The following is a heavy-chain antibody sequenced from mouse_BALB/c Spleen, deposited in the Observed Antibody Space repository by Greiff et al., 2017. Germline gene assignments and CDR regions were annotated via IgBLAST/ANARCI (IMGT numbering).Heavy chain of an antibody. Sequence: EVQLKESGPGLVKPSQSLSLTCTVTGYSITSDYAWNWIRQFPGNKLEWMGYISYSGSTSYNPSLKSRISITRDTSKNQFFLQLNSVTTEDTATYYCVYGYDAMDYWGQGTSVTVSS. CDR1: GYSITSDYA. V-gene: IGHV3-2*02. D-gene: IGHD1-2*01. CDR2: ISYSGST. CDR3: VYGYDAMDY. J-gene: IGHJ4*01.